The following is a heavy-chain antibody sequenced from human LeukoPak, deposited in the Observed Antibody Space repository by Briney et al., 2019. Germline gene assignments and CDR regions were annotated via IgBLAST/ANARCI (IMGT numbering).Heavy chain of an antibody. D-gene: IGHD2-8*01. J-gene: IGHJ4*02. CDR1: GFTFSSYA. Sequence: GGSLRLSCAASGFTFSSYAMHWVRQAPGKGLEWVAVISYDGSNKYYADSVKGRFTISRDNSKNTLYLRMNSLRAEDTAVYYCASEEMATLLFDYWGQGTLVTVSS. CDR2: ISYDGSNK. CDR3: ASEEMATLLFDY. V-gene: IGHV3-30-3*01.